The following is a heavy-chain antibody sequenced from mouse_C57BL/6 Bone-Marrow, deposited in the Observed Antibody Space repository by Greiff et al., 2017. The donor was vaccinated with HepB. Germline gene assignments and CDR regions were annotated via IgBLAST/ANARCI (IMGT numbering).Heavy chain of an antibody. Sequence: DVMLVESGGGLVQPGESLKLSCESNEYEFPSHDMSWVRKTPEKRLELVAAINSDGGSTYYPDTMERRFIISRDNTKKTLYLQMSSLRSEDTAVYYCARLGGEYDGVGAMDYWGQGTSVTVSS. CDR1: EYEFPSHD. J-gene: IGHJ4*01. CDR3: ARLGGEYDGVGAMDY. D-gene: IGHD2-4*01. V-gene: IGHV5-2*03. CDR2: INSDGGST.